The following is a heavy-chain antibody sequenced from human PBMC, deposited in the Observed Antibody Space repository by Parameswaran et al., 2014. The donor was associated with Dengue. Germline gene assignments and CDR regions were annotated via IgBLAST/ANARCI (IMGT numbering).Heavy chain of an antibody. CDR2: INPNSGGT. J-gene: IGHJ6*02. CDR3: ARVGAPPFLRDCSGGSCYDYGMDV. D-gene: IGHD2-15*01. V-gene: IGHV1-2*04. Sequence: WVRQAPGQGLEWMGWINPNSGGTNYAQKFQGWVTMTRDTSISTAYMELSRLRSDDTAVYYCARVGAPPFLRDCSGGSCYDYGMDVWGQGTTVTVSS.